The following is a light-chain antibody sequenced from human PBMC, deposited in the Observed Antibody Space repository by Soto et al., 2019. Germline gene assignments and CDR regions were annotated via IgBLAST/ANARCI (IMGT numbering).Light chain of an antibody. CDR2: KAS. V-gene: IGKV1-5*03. CDR3: QQYSRFPLT. CDR1: QSLSTW. J-gene: IGKJ4*01. Sequence: DIQMTQSPTTLSASVGGRVTVTCRASQSLSTWLAWYQQKPGKAPKLLVYKASTLESGVPSRFTGSGSGTEFTLTISSLQPDDFATYYCQQYSRFPLTFGGGTKVDIK.